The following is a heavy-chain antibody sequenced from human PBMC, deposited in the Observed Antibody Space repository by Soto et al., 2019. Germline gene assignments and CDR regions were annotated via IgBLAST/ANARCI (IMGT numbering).Heavy chain of an antibody. J-gene: IGHJ6*02. D-gene: IGHD3-16*01. CDR2: IIPFFKAA. Sequence: QVQLVQSGAEVKKPGSSVKVSCKASGGTFSSHAISWVRQAPGQGLEWMGGIIPFFKAANYAQKFQGRVTSTADDSTSTAYLDLYRLRSEDTAVYYCARDVPLNYYDGTFSYYAMDVWGQGTTVTVSS. V-gene: IGHV1-69*01. CDR1: GGTFSSHA. CDR3: ARDVPLNYYDGTFSYYAMDV.